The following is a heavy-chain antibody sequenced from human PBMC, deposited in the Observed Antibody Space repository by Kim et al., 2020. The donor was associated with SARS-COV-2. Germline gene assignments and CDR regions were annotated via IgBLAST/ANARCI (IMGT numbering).Heavy chain of an antibody. V-gene: IGHV3-7*03. CDR3: ARDPPKYCSGGSCYRSRYFDY. Sequence: GGSLRLSCAASGFTFSSYWMSWVRQAPGKGLEWVANIKQDGSEKYYVDSVKGRFTISRDNAKNSLYLQMNSLRAEDTAVYYCARDPPKYCSGGSCYRSRYFDYWGQGILVTVSS. CDR2: IKQDGSEK. J-gene: IGHJ4*02. D-gene: IGHD2-15*01. CDR1: GFTFSSYW.